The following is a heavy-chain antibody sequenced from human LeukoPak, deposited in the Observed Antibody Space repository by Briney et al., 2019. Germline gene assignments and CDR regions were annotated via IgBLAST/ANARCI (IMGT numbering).Heavy chain of an antibody. Sequence: GGSLRLYCAASGFTFSSYAMSWVRQAPGKGLEWVSTISGSGDNTYYADSVKGRFTISRDISENTVSLQMKSLRAEDTAVYYCATFPWGGFDPWGQGILVTVSS. J-gene: IGHJ5*02. D-gene: IGHD3-16*01. CDR2: ISGSGDNT. CDR1: GFTFSSYA. V-gene: IGHV3-23*01. CDR3: ATFPWGGFDP.